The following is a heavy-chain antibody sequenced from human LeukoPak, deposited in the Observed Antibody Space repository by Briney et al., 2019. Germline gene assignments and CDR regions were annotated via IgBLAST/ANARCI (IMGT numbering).Heavy chain of an antibody. CDR1: GGSFSGYY. CDR3: ADSHYDFWSGRQYYFDY. J-gene: IGHJ4*02. Sequence: HPSVTLSLTCAVYGGSFSGYYWSWIRQPPGKGLEWIGEINHSGSTNYNPSLKSRVTISVDTSKNQFSLKLSSVTAADTAVYYCADSHYDFWSGRQYYFDYWGKGTLVTVSS. CDR2: INHSGST. V-gene: IGHV4-34*01. D-gene: IGHD3-3*01.